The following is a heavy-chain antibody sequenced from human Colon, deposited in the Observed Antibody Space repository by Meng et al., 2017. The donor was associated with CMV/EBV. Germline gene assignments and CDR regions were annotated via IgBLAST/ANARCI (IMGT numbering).Heavy chain of an antibody. V-gene: IGHV4-34*01. J-gene: IGHJ4*02. D-gene: IGHD3-10*01. CDR3: ARGGYTMIRY. CDR1: GGSFSGYY. CDR2: INHSGST. Sequence: SLTCAVYGGSFSGYYWSWIRQPPGKGLEWIGEINHSGSTNYNPSLKSRVTISVDTSKNQFSLKLSSVTAADTAVYHCARGGYTMIRYWGQGTLVTVSS.